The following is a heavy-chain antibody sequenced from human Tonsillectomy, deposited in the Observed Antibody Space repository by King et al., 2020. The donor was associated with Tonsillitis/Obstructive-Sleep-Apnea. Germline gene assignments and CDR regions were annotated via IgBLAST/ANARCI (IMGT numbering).Heavy chain of an antibody. V-gene: IGHV3-48*02. Sequence: QLVQSGGGLVQSGGSLRLSCAASGFTFRSYRMTWVRQAPGKGLEWVSHISSSSSSIDYADSVKGRFTISRDNAKNSLYLQMNSLRDEDTAVYYCARDAGGYDFWSASYYYYYYMDVWGKGTTVTVSS. D-gene: IGHD3-3*01. J-gene: IGHJ6*03. CDR1: GFTFRSYR. CDR3: ARDAGGYDFWSASYYYYYYMDV. CDR2: ISSSSSSI.